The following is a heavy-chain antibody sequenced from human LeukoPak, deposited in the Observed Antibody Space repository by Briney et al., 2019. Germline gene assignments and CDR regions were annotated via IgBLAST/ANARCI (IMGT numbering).Heavy chain of an antibody. J-gene: IGHJ3*02. D-gene: IGHD3-22*01. CDR1: GGSISSYY. CDR2: IYDSGST. CDR3: ACLTTAEAFDI. Sequence: SETLSLTCTVSGGSISSYYWSWLRQPPGKGLEWIGYIYDSGSTNYNPSLKSRVTISVDTSKNQFSLKLSSVTAADTAVYFCACLTTAEAFDIWGQGTMVTVSS. V-gene: IGHV4-59*01.